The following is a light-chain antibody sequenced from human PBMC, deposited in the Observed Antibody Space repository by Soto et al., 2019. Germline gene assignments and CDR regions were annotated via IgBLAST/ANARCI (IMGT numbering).Light chain of an antibody. Sequence: IQLTQSPSSLSASVGDRVTITCRASQGISSYLAWYQQKPGKAPKLLIYAASTLQSGVPSRFSGSGSGTDFTLTISSLQPDDFATYYCQQYISYRTFGQGTKVDIK. J-gene: IGKJ1*01. CDR1: QGISSY. V-gene: IGKV1-9*01. CDR2: AAS. CDR3: QQYISYRT.